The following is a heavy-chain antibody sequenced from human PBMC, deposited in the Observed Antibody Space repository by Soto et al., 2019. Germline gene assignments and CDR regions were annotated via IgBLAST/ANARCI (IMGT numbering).Heavy chain of an antibody. J-gene: IGHJ5*02. CDR1: GFTFNSYA. Sequence: QVQLVESGGGVLQPGGSLRLSCAASGFTFNSYAMHWVRQAPGKGLEWVAIISYDGGFKLYTDSVKGRFSIARDNSKNTLYLQMRSLRAEDMAVYFCARAGRPVPGSNWFDPWGQGTLVTVSS. V-gene: IGHV3-30-3*01. CDR2: ISYDGGFK. CDR3: ARAGRPVPGSNWFDP. D-gene: IGHD7-27*01.